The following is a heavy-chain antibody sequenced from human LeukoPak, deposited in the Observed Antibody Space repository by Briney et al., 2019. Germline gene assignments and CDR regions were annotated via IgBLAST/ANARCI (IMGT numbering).Heavy chain of an antibody. Sequence: PGGSLRLSCAASGFTFNNYGMHWVRQAPGKGLEWVSLISGSGGGTYYADSVKGRFTISRDNSKNTLYLQMNSLRAEDTAVFYCAKDRDDYVWGSYLGAFDIWGQGTMVTVSS. V-gene: IGHV3-23*01. J-gene: IGHJ3*02. CDR2: ISGSGGGT. D-gene: IGHD3-16*01. CDR1: GFTFNNYG. CDR3: AKDRDDYVWGSYLGAFDI.